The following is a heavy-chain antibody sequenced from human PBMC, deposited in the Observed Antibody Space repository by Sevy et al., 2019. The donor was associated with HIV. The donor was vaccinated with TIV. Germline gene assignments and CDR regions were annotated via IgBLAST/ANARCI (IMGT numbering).Heavy chain of an antibody. J-gene: IGHJ6*02. CDR3: AKHIQLWLHGIDV. V-gene: IGHV3-23*01. D-gene: IGHD5-18*01. CDR1: GFTFSSYA. Sequence: GGSLRFSCAASGFTFSSYAMSWVRQAPGKGLEWVSAISGSGGSTYYADSVKGRFTISRDNSKNTLYLQMNSLRAEDTAVYYCAKHIQLWLHGIDVWGQGTTVTVSS. CDR2: ISGSGGST.